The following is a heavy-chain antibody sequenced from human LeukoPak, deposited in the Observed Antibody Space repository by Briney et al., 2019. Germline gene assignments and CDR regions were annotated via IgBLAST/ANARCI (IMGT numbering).Heavy chain of an antibody. CDR3: ARAGQQLVIPFDY. D-gene: IGHD6-13*01. CDR1: SGSISSYY. J-gene: IGHJ4*02. Sequence: SETLSLTCTVSSGSISSYYWSWIRQPPGKGLEWIGYIYYSGSTNYNPSLKSRVTISVDTSKNQFSLKLSSVTAADTAVYYCARAGQQLVIPFDYWGQGTLVTVSS. V-gene: IGHV4-59*08. CDR2: IYYSGST.